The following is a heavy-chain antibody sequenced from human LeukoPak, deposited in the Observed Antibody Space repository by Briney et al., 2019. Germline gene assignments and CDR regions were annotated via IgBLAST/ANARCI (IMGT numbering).Heavy chain of an antibody. CDR3: ARRPTYYYGSGSSRWFAP. CDR1: GGSFSGYY. V-gene: IGHV4-34*01. CDR2: INHSGST. D-gene: IGHD3-10*01. Sequence: SETLSLTCAVYGGSFSGYYWSWIRQPPGKGLEWIGKINHSGSTNYNPSLKSRVTISVDTSKNQFSLKLSSVTAADTAVYYCARRPTYYYGSGSSRWFAPWGQGTLVTVSS. J-gene: IGHJ5*02.